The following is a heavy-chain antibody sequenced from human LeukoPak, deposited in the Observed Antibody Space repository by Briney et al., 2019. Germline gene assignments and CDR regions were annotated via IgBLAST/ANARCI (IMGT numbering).Heavy chain of an antibody. CDR1: GFTFSSYG. V-gene: IGHV3-30*18. CDR2: ISYDGSNK. D-gene: IGHD2-15*01. CDR3: AKVLVVVAVTPFDY. J-gene: IGHJ4*02. Sequence: HPGRSLRLSCAASGFTFSSYGMHWVRQAPGKGLEWVAVISYDGSNKYYADSVKGRFTISRDNSKNTLYLQMNSLRAEDTAVYYCAKVLVVVAVTPFDYWGQGTLVTVSS.